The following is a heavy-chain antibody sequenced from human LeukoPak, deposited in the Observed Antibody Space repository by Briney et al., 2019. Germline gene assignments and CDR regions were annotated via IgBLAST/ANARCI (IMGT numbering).Heavy chain of an antibody. CDR1: GGSISSSSYY. D-gene: IGHD6-13*01. CDR3: ARHPGSSWGFDY. CDR2: IYYSGST. Sequence: SETLSLTCTVSGGSISSSSYYWGWIRQPPGKGLEWIGSIYYSGSTYYNQSPKSRVTISVDTSKNQFSLKLSSVTAADTAVYYCARHPGSSWGFDYWGQGTLVTVSS. V-gene: IGHV4-39*01. J-gene: IGHJ4*02.